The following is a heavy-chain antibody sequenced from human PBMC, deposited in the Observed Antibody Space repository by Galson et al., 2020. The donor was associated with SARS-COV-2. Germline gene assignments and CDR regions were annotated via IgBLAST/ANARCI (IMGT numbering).Heavy chain of an antibody. V-gene: IGHV4-31*03. D-gene: IGHD5-18*01. CDR1: GGSISSGGYY. Sequence: SETLSLTCTVSGGSISSGGYYWSWIRQHPGKGLEWIRYIYYSGSTYYNPSLKSRVTITVDTSKNQFSLKLSSVTAADTAVYYCASQGVRGYSYGFYYWGQGTLVTVSS. CDR2: IYYSGST. J-gene: IGHJ4*02. CDR3: ASQGVRGYSYGFYY.